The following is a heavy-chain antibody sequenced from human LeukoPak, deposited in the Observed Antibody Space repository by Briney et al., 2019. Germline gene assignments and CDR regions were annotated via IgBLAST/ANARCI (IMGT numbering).Heavy chain of an antibody. CDR2: TYYRSKWYV. D-gene: IGHD3-16*01. V-gene: IGHV6-1*01. J-gene: IGHJ6*02. CDR1: GDSVSSNSAV. CDR3: ARGTEMLNYYGMDV. Sequence: SQTLSLTCAISGDSVSSNSAVWDWIRQSPSRGPEWLGRTYYRSKWYVDYAPSVKSRISINPDTSKNQFSLQLTAVTPEDTAVYFCARGTEMLNYYGMDVWGPGTTVSVSS.